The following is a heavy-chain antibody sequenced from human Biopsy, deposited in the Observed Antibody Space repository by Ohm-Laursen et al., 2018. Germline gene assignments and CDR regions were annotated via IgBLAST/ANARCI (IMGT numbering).Heavy chain of an antibody. Sequence: TLSLTWTVSGDSISSYYWSWIRQPPGKGLEWIGYVYYTGSTDYNPSLQSRVTISVDTSKNHFSLRLRSVTPADTAIYYFARGRGYYSDRTVPGYFDLWGRGTLVTVSS. J-gene: IGHJ2*01. V-gene: IGHV4-59*01. D-gene: IGHD3-22*01. CDR1: GDSISSYY. CDR2: VYYTGST. CDR3: ARGRGYYSDRTVPGYFDL.